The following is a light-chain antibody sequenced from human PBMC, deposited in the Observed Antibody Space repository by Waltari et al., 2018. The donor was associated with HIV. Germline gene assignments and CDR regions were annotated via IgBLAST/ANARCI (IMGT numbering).Light chain of an antibody. Sequence: SVLTHPPSLSAAPGQKVTISCSGRNSHIAETFVFWYQHLPGTAPRLLIYENHHRPSGTPDRFSGSKSGTSATLGITGLQAGDEAVYFCGTWDNSLSAGVFGGGTRLTVL. CDR3: GTWDNSLSAGV. CDR1: NSHIAETF. CDR2: ENH. V-gene: IGLV1-51*02. J-gene: IGLJ2*01.